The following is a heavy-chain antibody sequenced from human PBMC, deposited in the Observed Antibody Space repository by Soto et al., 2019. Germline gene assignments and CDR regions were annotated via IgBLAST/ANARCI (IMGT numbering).Heavy chain of an antibody. J-gene: IGHJ4*02. CDR3: AQSSSWPYASY. CDR2: ISYDGSNK. CDR1: GFTFRSYG. D-gene: IGHD6-13*01. V-gene: IGHV3-30*18. Sequence: QVQLVESGGGVVQPGRSLRLSCAASGFTFRSYGMHWVRQAPGKGLEWLAVISYDGSNKFYADSVKGRFTISRDNSKNTLYLQMNSLRVEDTAVYYCAQSSSWPYASYWGQGTLVTVSS.